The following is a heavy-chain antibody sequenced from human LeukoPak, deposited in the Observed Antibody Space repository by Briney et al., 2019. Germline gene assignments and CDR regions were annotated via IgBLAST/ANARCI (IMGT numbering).Heavy chain of an antibody. CDR3: ARSTHCISTSCLMMLF. CDR1: GYTFTGYY. D-gene: IGHD2-2*01. V-gene: IGHV1-2*02. J-gene: IGHJ4*02. CDR2: INPNSGGT. Sequence: ASVKVSCNASGYTFTGYYMHWVRQAPGQGLERVGWINPNSGGTSYAQKFQGRVTMTRDASISTAYMELSRLRSGNTALYYCARSTHCISTSCLMMLFGGQGTLVTVSS.